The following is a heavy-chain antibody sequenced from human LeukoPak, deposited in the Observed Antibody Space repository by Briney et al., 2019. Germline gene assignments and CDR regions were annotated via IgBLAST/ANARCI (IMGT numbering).Heavy chain of an antibody. D-gene: IGHD6-19*01. CDR2: ISYDGSND. CDR1: GFTFSGYA. CDR3: ATNGPGIAVAGYVDY. J-gene: IGHJ4*02. Sequence: GGSLRLSCAASGFTFSGYAMHWVRQAPGKGLEWVAVISYDGSNDYYADSVKGRFTISRDNSKNTLYLQMSSLRAEDTAVYYCATNGPGIAVAGYVDYWGQGILVTVSS. V-gene: IGHV3-30-3*01.